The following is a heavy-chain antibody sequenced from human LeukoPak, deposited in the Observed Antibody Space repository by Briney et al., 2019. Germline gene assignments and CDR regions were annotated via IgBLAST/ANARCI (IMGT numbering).Heavy chain of an antibody. CDR2: IGGSGGDI. J-gene: IGHJ4*02. Sequence: GGSLKLSCAVSGLTFSNFAMTWVRQAPGKGLEWVSIIGGSGGDIHYADSVKGRFTISRDNSKNTLYLQMNSLRVEDTAIYYCAIDPNWGIHYWGQGVLVTVSS. V-gene: IGHV3-23*01. CDR3: AIDPNWGIHY. D-gene: IGHD7-27*01. CDR1: GLTFSNFA.